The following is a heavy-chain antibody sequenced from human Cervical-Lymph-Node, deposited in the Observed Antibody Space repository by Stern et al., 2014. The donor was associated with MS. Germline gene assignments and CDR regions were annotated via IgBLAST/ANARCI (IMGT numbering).Heavy chain of an antibody. J-gene: IGHJ4*02. CDR2: IYYTGST. D-gene: IGHD6-19*01. V-gene: IGHV4-59*01. CDR1: GGSISSFY. Sequence: QLQLQESGPGLVKPSETLSLTCTVSGGSISSFYWSWIRQPPGKGLEWIGYIYYTGSTNYNPSLKSRVTISVDTSKNQFSLKLSSVTAADTAVYYCARGDHYSSGSYDYWGQGTLVTVSS. CDR3: ARGDHYSSGSYDY.